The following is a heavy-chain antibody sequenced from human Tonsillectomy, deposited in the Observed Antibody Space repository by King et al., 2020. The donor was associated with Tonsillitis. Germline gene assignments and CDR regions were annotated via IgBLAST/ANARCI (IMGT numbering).Heavy chain of an antibody. J-gene: IGHJ4*02. CDR2: IIVDNSDT. D-gene: IGHD6-13*01. CDR3: ARGPYSSSWSFFDY. V-gene: IGHV1-3*01. CDR1: GYSFTSYS. Sequence: QVQLVESGAEVKKPGASVKVTCKASGYSFTSYSIHWVRQAPGQRLEWMGWIIVDNSDTKYSQRFQDRVTITRDSSASTAYMELSSLRPEDTAIYYCARGPYSSSWSFFDYWGQGTLVTVSS.